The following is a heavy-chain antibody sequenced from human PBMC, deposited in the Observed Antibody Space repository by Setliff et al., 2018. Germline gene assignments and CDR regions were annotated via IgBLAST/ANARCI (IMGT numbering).Heavy chain of an antibody. D-gene: IGHD6-19*01. CDR2: ISAVNSGT. CDR1: GFAFSNFA. Sequence: GGSLRLSCAASGFAFSNFAMGWVRQAPGRGLEWVSIISAVNSGTYYADSVRGRFTISRDNSKNTLYLQMNSLRVEDTAVYYCAKRDAVAGAVAYWGRGTLVTVSS. V-gene: IGHV3-23*01. CDR3: AKRDAVAGAVAY. J-gene: IGHJ4*02.